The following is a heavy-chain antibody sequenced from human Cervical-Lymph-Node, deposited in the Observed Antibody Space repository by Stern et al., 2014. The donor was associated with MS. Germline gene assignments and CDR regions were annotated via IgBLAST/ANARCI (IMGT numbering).Heavy chain of an antibody. D-gene: IGHD3-22*01. V-gene: IGHV1-69*01. Sequence: QVQLVQSGAEVKKPGSSVTVSCKASGGTFSNYAITWFRQAPGRGLEWMGDTNPRFGTTNYAQKFQGRVTMTAHESTATAYMELSGLRSEDTAVYYCAGDRHSSGFDHWGQGTLVTVSS. J-gene: IGHJ4*02. CDR3: AGDRHSSGFDH. CDR1: GGTFSNYA. CDR2: TNPRFGTT.